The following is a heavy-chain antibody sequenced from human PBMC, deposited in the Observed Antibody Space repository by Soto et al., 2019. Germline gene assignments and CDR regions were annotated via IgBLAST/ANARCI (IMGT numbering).Heavy chain of an antibody. V-gene: IGHV1-69*01. CDR1: GGTFSNYA. CDR2: ITPIFGAA. J-gene: IGHJ4*02. D-gene: IGHD3-9*01. CDR3: ARGWSYDILTAYSY. Sequence: QVQLVQSGAEVQKPGSSVKVSCKASGGTFSNYALNWVRQAPGEGLEWMGGITPIFGAAKYAQKFQGRVTITADESTNTAYMELRSLRSEDTALYYCARGWSYDILTAYSYWGQGTLVTVSS.